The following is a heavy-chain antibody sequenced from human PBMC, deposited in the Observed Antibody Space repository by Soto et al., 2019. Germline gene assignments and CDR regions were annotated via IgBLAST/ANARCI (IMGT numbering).Heavy chain of an antibody. CDR1: GYSFTSYW. D-gene: IGHD2-21*02. J-gene: IGHJ6*02. V-gene: IGHV5-51*01. Sequence: GESLKISCKCSGYSFTSYWIGWVRQMPGKGLEWMGIIYPGDSDTRYSPSFQGQVTISADKSISTAYLQWSSLKASDTAMYYCARSPHCGGDCYTTYYYYGMDVWGQGTTVTVSS. CDR3: ARSPHCGGDCYTTYYYYGMDV. CDR2: IYPGDSDT.